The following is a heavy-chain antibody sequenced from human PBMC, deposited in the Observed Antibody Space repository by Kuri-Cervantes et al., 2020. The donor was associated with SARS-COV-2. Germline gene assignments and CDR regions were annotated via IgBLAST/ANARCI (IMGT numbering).Heavy chain of an antibody. D-gene: IGHD3-3*01. CDR3: ARSVSRTIFGVGNRFDP. Sequence: ASVKVSCKASGYTFTSYDINWVRQATGQGLEWMGWMNPNSGNTGYAQKFQGRVTITRNTSISTAYMELSSLRSEDTAVYYCARSVSRTIFGVGNRFDPWGQGTLVTVSS. CDR2: MNPNSGNT. V-gene: IGHV1-8*03. CDR1: GYTFTSYD. J-gene: IGHJ5*02.